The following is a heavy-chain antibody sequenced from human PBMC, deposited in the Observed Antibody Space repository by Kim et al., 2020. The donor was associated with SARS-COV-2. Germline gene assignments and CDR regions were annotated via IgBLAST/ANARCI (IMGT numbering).Heavy chain of an antibody. CDR1: GYTFTSYD. V-gene: IGHV1-8*01. CDR3: ARGTYSSSWSGFYYYYYGMDV. CDR2: MNPNSGNT. D-gene: IGHD6-13*01. J-gene: IGHJ6*02. Sequence: ASVKVSCKASGYTFTSYDINWVRQATGQGLEWMGWMNPNSGNTGYAQKFQGRVTMTRNTSISTAYMELSSLRSEDTAVYYCARGTYSSSWSGFYYYYYGMDVWGQGTTVTVSS.